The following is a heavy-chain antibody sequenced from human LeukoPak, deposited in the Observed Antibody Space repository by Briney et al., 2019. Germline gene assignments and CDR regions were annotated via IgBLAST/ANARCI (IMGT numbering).Heavy chain of an antibody. CDR2: INHSGST. J-gene: IGHJ6*03. D-gene: IGHD4-11*01. CDR1: GGSFSGYY. CDR3: ARAVNYVFYYYYYMDV. V-gene: IGHV4-34*01. Sequence: SETLSLTCAVYGGSFSGYYWSWIRQPPGKGLEWIGEINHSGSTNYNPSLKSRVTISVDTSKNQFSLKLSSVTAADTAVYYCARAVNYVFYYYYYMDVWGKGTTVTVSS.